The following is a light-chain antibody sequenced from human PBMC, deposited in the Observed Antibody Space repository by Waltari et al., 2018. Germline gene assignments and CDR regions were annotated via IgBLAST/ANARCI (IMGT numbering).Light chain of an antibody. J-gene: IGKJ4*01. Sequence: SCRASQCVSSYLAWYQQKSGQAPRLPIYDASNRATGIPARFSGGGSGTDFTLTISSLEPEDFAVYYCQQRSDWLLTFGGGTKVEIK. CDR3: QQRSDWLLT. V-gene: IGKV3-11*01. CDR2: DAS. CDR1: QCVSSY.